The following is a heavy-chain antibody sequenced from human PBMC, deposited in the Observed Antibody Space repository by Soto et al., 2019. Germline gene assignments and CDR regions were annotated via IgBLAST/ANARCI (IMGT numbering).Heavy chain of an antibody. V-gene: IGHV3-15*01. CDR2: IKSKTDGGTA. J-gene: IGHJ4*02. CDR1: GFTFSNAW. CDR3: ATGRFSSSLYFDC. D-gene: IGHD6-6*01. Sequence: EVQLVESGGGLVKPGGSLRLSCAASGFTFSNAWMTWVRQAPGKGLEWVGRIKSKTDGGTADYAAPVKGRFTISRDDSKNTLYLQMNSLKTEDTAMYYCATGRFSSSLYFDCWGQGTLVTVSS.